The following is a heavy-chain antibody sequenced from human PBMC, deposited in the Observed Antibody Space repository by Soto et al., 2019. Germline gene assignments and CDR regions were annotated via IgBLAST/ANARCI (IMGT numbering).Heavy chain of an antibody. V-gene: IGHV3-23*01. CDR1: GFICSSYD. CDR3: ARDPNYSGYDPFDY. Sequence: GGSLRLSCAASGFICSSYDMSWVRQAPGKGLEWVSTILVDGRTFYVDSVKGRFTISRDTSQNTVYLQMNSLTAGDTAVYYCARDPNYSGYDPFDYWGQGTLVTVSS. CDR2: ILVDGRT. D-gene: IGHD5-12*01. J-gene: IGHJ4*02.